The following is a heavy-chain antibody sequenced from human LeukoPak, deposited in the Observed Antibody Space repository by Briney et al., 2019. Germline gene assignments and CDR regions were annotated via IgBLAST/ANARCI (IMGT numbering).Heavy chain of an antibody. CDR1: GGTFSSYA. Sequence: SVTVSCTASGGTFSSYAISWVRQAPGQGLEWMGGIIPIFGTANYAQKFQGRVTITADESTSTAYMELSSLRSEDTAVYYCARDGPRVGATSACAFDIWGQGTMVTVSS. CDR2: IIPIFGTA. V-gene: IGHV1-69*13. J-gene: IGHJ3*02. D-gene: IGHD1-26*01. CDR3: ARDGPRVGATSACAFDI.